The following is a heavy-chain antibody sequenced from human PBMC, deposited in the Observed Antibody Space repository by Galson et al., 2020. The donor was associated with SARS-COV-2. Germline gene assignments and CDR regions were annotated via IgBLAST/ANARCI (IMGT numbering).Heavy chain of an antibody. CDR2: ISWDGGST. V-gene: IGHV3-43D*03. Sequence: GESLKISCAASGFTFDDYALHWVRQAPGTGLEWVSLISWDGGSTYYADSVKGRFTISRDNSKNSLYLQMNSLRAEDTALYYCAKGLSAMAMITFGGVIAPFDYWGQGTLVTVSS. J-gene: IGHJ4*02. D-gene: IGHD3-16*02. CDR1: GFTFDDYA. CDR3: AKGLSAMAMITFGGVIAPFDY.